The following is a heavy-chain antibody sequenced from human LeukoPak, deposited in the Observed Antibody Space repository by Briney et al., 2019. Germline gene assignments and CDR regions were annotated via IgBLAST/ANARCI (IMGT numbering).Heavy chain of an antibody. CDR1: GGSFSGYY. Sequence: PSETLSLTCAINGGSFSGYYVTWIRQAPGKGLEWIGEINPRGSTIHNPSLKSRVTISLDTSKNQFSLKLSSVTAAGTAVYYCARETKLLANPQYYFFMDVWGKGTTVTVSS. D-gene: IGHD2-15*01. J-gene: IGHJ6*03. V-gene: IGHV4-34*01. CDR3: ARETKLLANPQYYFFMDV. CDR2: INPRGST.